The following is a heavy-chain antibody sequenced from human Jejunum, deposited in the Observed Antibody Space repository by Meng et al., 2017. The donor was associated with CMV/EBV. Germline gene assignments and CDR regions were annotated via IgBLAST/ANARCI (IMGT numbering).Heavy chain of an antibody. D-gene: IGHD3-22*01. CDR3: ARDYYYDRSYYFDY. Sequence: LLVQSGSELNTPGAVVKASCNASGYAFTNYGISWVRQAPGQGLEWMGWISAYNGNTNYAQKLQGRVTMTTDTSTSTAYMEVRSLRSDDTAVYYCARDYYYDRSYYFDYWGQGTLVTVSS. J-gene: IGHJ4*02. V-gene: IGHV1-18*01. CDR1: GYAFTNYG. CDR2: ISAYNGNT.